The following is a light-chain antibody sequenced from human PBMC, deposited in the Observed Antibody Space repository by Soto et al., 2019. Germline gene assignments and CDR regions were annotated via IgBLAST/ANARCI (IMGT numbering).Light chain of an antibody. V-gene: IGKV3-20*01. CDR3: QEYGSASYS. CDR2: GAS. Sequence: EIVLTQSPGTLSLSPGERATLSCRASQTVSSSYLTWYQQKPGQAPRLLIYGASSKATGISERFSGSGSGSDFTLTISRVEPDEFTVYYCQEYGSASYSCSQGTKLSIK. J-gene: IGKJ2*03. CDR1: QTVSSSY.